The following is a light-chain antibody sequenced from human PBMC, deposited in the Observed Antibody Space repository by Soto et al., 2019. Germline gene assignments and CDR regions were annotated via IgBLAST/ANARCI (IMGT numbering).Light chain of an antibody. CDR2: DVS. J-gene: IGLJ2*01. V-gene: IGLV2-14*03. CDR1: SSDVGGYNY. Sequence: QSVLTQPASVSGSPGQSITISCTGTSSDVGGYNYVSWYQKHPGKAPKLLIYDVSDRPSGVSNRFSGSKSGNTASLTISGLQAEDEADYYCSSYTRSSTLVVFGGGTKLTVL. CDR3: SSYTRSSTLVV.